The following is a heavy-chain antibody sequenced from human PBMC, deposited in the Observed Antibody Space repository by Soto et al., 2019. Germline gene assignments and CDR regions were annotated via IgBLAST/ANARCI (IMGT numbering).Heavy chain of an antibody. V-gene: IGHV3-73*01. CDR2: IRSKANSYAT. CDR3: TRPGAPGVDY. D-gene: IGHD3-10*01. J-gene: IGHJ4*02. CDR1: GFTFSGSA. Sequence: GGSLRLSCAASGFTFSGSAMHWVRQASGKGLEWVGRIRSKANSYATAYAASVKGRFTISRDDSKNTAYLQMNSLKTEDTAVYYCTRPGAPGVDYWGQGTLVTVSS.